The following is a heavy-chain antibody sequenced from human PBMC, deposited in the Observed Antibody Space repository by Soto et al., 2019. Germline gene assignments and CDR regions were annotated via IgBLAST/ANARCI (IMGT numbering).Heavy chain of an antibody. J-gene: IGHJ3*01. Sequence: QVQLVPSGAEVKKPGSSVTVSCKAPGGTFSTYIISWVRQAPGQGLEWMGRIIPIPDITDNAQKFQGRVTFSADKSTSTAYMELSSLRSEDTAVYYCARDRITTRGDAFDLWGQGTMVTVSS. CDR1: GGTFSTYI. CDR3: ARDRITTRGDAFDL. D-gene: IGHD3-3*01. CDR2: IIPIPDIT. V-gene: IGHV1-69*04.